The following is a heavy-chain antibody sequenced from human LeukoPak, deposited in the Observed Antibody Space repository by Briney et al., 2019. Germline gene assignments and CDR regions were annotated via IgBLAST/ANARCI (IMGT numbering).Heavy chain of an antibody. Sequence: SGPALVKPTQTLTLTCTFSGFSLSTSGMCVSWIRQPPGKALEWIARIDWDDDRYYSTSLKTRLTISKDPSKNQVVLTMTNMDPVDTATYYCARASYDYGGNDFDYWGQGTLVTVSS. CDR2: IDWDDDR. J-gene: IGHJ4*02. CDR1: GFSLSTSGMC. CDR3: ARASYDYGGNDFDY. D-gene: IGHD4-23*01. V-gene: IGHV2-70*10.